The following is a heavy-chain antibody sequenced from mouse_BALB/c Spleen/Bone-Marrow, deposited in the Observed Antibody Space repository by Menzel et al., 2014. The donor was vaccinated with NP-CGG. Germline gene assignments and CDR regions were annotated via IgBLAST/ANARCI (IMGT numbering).Heavy chain of an antibody. V-gene: IGHV1-39*01. CDR2: IDPYYGGI. CDR1: GYSFTGYN. CDR3: AISIEYRPLVY. D-gene: IGHD2-14*01. Sequence: VQLQQSGPELEKPGASMKISCKASGYSFTGYNMNWVKQNNGKSLEWIGNIDPYYGGISYNQKFKGKATLTVDKSSNTAYMQLKSLTSEDSAIYYCAISIEYRPLVYWGQGTLVTVSA. J-gene: IGHJ3*01.